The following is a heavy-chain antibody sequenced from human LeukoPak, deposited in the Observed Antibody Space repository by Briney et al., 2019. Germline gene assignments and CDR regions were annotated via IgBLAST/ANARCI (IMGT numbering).Heavy chain of an antibody. CDR3: AKDGPYYFDY. Sequence: PGRSRRLSCAASGFTFSSYGMHWVRQAPGKGLEWVTVISYDGINKYYADSAKGRFTISRDNSNNALYLQMNSLRAEDTAVYYCAKDGPYYFDYWGQGTLVTVSS. CDR1: GFTFSSYG. CDR2: ISYDGINK. J-gene: IGHJ4*02. V-gene: IGHV3-30*18.